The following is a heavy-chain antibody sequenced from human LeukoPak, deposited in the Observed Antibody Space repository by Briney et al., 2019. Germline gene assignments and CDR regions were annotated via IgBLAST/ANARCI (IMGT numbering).Heavy chain of an antibody. J-gene: IGHJ3*02. Sequence: PSETLSLTCTVSGGSISSSNYYWGWIRQPPGKGLEWIGCIYYSGSSYYNPSLQSRVTISVDTSKNQFSLKLSSVTAADTAVYYCARHAQDFWSGYWTDAFDIWGPGTMVTVSS. CDR3: ARHAQDFWSGYWTDAFDI. CDR2: IYYSGSS. V-gene: IGHV4-39*01. D-gene: IGHD3-3*01. CDR1: GGSISSSNYY.